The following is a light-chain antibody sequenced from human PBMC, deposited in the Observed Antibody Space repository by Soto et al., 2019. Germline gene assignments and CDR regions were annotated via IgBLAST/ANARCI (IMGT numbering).Light chain of an antibody. CDR3: QQLSRYPLT. CDR2: SAS. CDR1: QALSNY. J-gene: IGKJ4*01. V-gene: IGKV1-9*01. Sequence: DIQLTQSPSVLSASVCDTVTITCRASQALSNYLAWYQQKPGKAPDLLIYSASTLQSGVPSRFSGSGSETEFSLTIRAWQPADFATYYCQQLSRYPLTFGGGTKVDIK.